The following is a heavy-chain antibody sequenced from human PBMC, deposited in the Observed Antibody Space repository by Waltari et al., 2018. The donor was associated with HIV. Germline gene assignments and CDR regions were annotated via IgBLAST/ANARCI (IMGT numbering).Heavy chain of an antibody. V-gene: IGHV1-2*02. CDR3: ARGIRLV. J-gene: IGHJ4*02. D-gene: IGHD1-20*01. CDR1: GYTFTGYY. CDR2: INPNSGGT. Sequence: VHLVQSGAAGKKPGASVKVSCEASGYTFTGYYIHWVRQAPGQGLEWMGCINPNSGGTNYAQKFQGRVTMTRDTSTSTSYMELNRLRSDDTAVYYCARGIRLVWGQGTLVTVSS.